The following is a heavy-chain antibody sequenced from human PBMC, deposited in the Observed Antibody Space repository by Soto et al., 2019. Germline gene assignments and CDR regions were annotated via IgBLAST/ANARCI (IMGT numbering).Heavy chain of an antibody. V-gene: IGHV3-48*02. J-gene: IGHJ4*02. CDR1: GFTFSDYG. CDR3: ARVSSTWEDDY. D-gene: IGHD6-13*01. CDR2: ISRGSDTI. Sequence: EVQLVESGGGLVQPGGSLRLSCAASGFTFSDYGVNWVRQAPGKGLEWISYISRGSDTIYYAESVMGRFTISRDDAKNSLFLQMNSLRDEDTAVYYCARVSSTWEDDYWGQGTLVTVSS.